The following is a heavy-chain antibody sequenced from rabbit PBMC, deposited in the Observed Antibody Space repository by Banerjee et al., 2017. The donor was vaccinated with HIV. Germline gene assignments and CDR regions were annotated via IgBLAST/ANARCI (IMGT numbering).Heavy chain of an antibody. D-gene: IGHD6-1*01. J-gene: IGHJ6*01. CDR2: IYPDDDST. CDR1: GFSFSGDTD. CDR3: ARVDTYGYAGYAPL. Sequence: QSLEESGGGLVQPEGSLTLTCTASGFSFSGDTDMCWVRQAPGKGLEWIACIYPDDDSTDYASWVSGRFTISLDNAQNTVFLQMTSLTAADTATYFCARVDTYGYAGYAPLWGPGTLVTVS. V-gene: IGHV1S40*01.